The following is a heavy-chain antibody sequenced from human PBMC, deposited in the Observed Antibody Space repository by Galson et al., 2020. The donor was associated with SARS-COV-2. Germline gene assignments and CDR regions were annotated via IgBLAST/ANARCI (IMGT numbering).Heavy chain of an antibody. Sequence: ETSETLSLTCIVSGGSIRGSNYYWGWIRQPPGKALEWIGSIYYSGTTYYKPSLERRVTISVDTSKNQFSLRLRSVTAADTAVYYCAIHSSGSVWTGFQWFDPWGEGTLVTVSS. CDR2: IYYSGTT. D-gene: IGHD3-3*01. CDR3: AIHSSGSVWTGFQWFDP. CDR1: GGSIRGSNYY. J-gene: IGHJ5*02. V-gene: IGHV4-39*01.